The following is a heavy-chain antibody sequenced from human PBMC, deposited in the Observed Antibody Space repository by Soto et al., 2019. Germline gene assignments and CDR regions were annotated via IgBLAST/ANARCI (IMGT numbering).Heavy chain of an antibody. Sequence: PSDTLSLTCSVSGDSVSSGSYYWSWIRQPPGKGLEWIGYIYYSGSTNYNPSLKSRVTISVDTSKNQFSLKLSSVTAADTAVYYCARRYGASFDYWGQGTLVTVSS. V-gene: IGHV4-61*01. J-gene: IGHJ4*02. CDR3: ARRYGASFDY. CDR2: IYYSGST. CDR1: GDSVSSGSYY. D-gene: IGHD4-17*01.